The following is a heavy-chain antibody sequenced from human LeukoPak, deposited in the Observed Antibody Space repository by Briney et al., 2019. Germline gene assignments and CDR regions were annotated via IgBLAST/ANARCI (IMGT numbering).Heavy chain of an antibody. D-gene: IGHD2-21*02. J-gene: IGHJ3*02. CDR3: AKLVVTSREDAFDI. CDR2: ISGSGGST. CDR1: AITFSSYA. Sequence: GGSLRLSCVASAITFSSYAMSWVRQAPGKGLEWVSTISGSGGSTYYTDSVKGRFIISRDSSKNTLYLQMNSLRVEETAVYYCAKLVVTSREDAFDIWGQGTMVTVSS. V-gene: IGHV3-23*01.